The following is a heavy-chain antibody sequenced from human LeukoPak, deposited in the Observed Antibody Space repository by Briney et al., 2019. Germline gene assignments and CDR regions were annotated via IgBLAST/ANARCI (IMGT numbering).Heavy chain of an antibody. CDR2: TYTSGST. CDR3: ARDTIFGVVIRRFDY. V-gene: IGHV4-4*07. J-gene: IGHJ4*02. CDR1: GGSISSYY. Sequence: PSETLSLTCTVSGGSISSYYWSWIRQPAGKGLEWIGRTYTSGSTNYNPSLNRRVTMSVDTTKNQFSLKLSSVTAASTAVYYCARDTIFGVVIRRFDYWGEGTLVTVSS. D-gene: IGHD3-3*01.